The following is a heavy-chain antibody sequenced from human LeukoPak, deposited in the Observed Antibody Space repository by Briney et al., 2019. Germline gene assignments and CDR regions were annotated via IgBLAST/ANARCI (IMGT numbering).Heavy chain of an antibody. CDR3: ARDNYDSSGYSQLTMFDP. Sequence: SVKVSCKASGGTFSSYAISWVRQAPGQGLEWMGGIIPIFGTANYAQKFQGRVTITADESTSTAYMELSSLRSEDTAVYYCARDNYDSSGYSQLTMFDPWGQGTLVTVSS. CDR2: IIPIFGTA. J-gene: IGHJ5*02. CDR1: GGTFSSYA. V-gene: IGHV1-69*13. D-gene: IGHD3-22*01.